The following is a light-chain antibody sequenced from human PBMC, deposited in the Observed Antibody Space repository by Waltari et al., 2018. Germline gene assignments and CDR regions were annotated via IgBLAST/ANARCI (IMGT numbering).Light chain of an antibody. Sequence: DIQMTQSPSTLSASVGDRVPITCRASQRVSPWLAWDQQKPGKAPGLLSYKDSDLQSGVPSRFSGSGSGSGTEFTLTITSLQPDDFAIYYCQHYNGFPWTFGQGTKVEIK. CDR2: KDS. CDR1: QRVSPW. J-gene: IGKJ1*01. V-gene: IGKV1-5*03. CDR3: QHYNGFPWT.